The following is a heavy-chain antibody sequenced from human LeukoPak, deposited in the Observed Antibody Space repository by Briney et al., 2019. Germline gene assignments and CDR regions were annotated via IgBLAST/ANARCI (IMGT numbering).Heavy chain of an antibody. D-gene: IGHD3-3*01. CDR1: GYTFTSYY. J-gene: IGHJ4*02. CDR3: ARAVLPYYDFWSGYSH. CDR2: INPSGGST. Sequence: EASVKVSCKASGYTFTSYYMHWVRQAPGQGLEWMGIINPSGGSTSYAQKFQGRVTMTRDTSTSTVYMELSSLRSEDTAVYYCARAVLPYYDFWSGYSHWGQGTLVTVSS. V-gene: IGHV1-46*01.